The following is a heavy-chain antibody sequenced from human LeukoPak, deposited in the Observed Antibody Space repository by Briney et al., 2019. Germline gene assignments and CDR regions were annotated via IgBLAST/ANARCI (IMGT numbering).Heavy chain of an antibody. V-gene: IGHV4-59*08. J-gene: IGHJ4*02. D-gene: IGHD6-13*01. CDR1: AGSISNFY. CDR3: ARSRDEYTGSYAAD. Sequence: PSETLSLTCTVSAGSISNFYWSWIRQPPEKGLEWIGYISYSGSTTYNPSLKSRVAISLETSKNQFSLKLNSVPATDTAVYYCARSRDEYTGSYAADWGQGTLVTVSS. CDR2: ISYSGST.